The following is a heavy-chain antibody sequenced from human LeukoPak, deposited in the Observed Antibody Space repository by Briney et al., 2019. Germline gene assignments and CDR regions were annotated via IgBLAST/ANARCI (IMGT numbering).Heavy chain of an antibody. CDR3: ARDQVAAAGTRGAFDI. CDR2: IYTSGST. V-gene: IGHV4-61*02. Sequence: SETLSLTCTVSGGSISSGSYYWSWIRQPAGKGLEWIGRIYTSGSTNYNPSLKSRVTISVDTSKNQFSLKLSSVTAADTAVYYCARDQVAAAGTRGAFDIWGQGTMVTVSS. J-gene: IGHJ3*02. D-gene: IGHD6-13*01. CDR1: GGSISSGSYY.